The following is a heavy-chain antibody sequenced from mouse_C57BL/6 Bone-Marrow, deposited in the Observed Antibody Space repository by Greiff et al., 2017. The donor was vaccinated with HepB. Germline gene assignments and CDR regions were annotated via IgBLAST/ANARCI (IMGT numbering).Heavy chain of an antibody. CDR3: VLITTVVSFDY. CDR2: IDPSDSET. D-gene: IGHD1-1*01. J-gene: IGHJ2*01. V-gene: IGHV1-52*01. CDR1: GYTFTSYW. Sequence: QVHVKQPGAELVRPGSSVKLSCKASGYTFTSYWMHWVKQRPIQGLEWIGNIDPSDSETHYNQKFKDKATLTVDKSSSTAYMQLSSLTSEDSAVYYCVLITTVVSFDYWGQGTTLTVSS.